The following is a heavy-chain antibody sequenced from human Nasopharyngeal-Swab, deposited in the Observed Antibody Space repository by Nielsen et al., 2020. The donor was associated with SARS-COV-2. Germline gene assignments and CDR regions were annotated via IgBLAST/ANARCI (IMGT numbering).Heavy chain of an antibody. Sequence: ASAQVSCKVSGYTLTELSIHWVRQAPGKGLEWMGGFDPETDETLYAQKFQGRVTMTQDTSTDAAYMKVNRLRSEDTAIYYCVTGLQQYRLQFDYWGQGTLVTVSS. J-gene: IGHJ4*02. V-gene: IGHV1-24*01. CDR1: GYTLTELS. CDR3: VTGLQQYRLQFDY. CDR2: FDPETDET. D-gene: IGHD1-1*01.